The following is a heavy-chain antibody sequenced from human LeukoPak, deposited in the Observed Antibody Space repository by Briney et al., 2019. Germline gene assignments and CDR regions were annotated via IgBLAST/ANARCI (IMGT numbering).Heavy chain of an antibody. CDR1: GFTFSSCA. CDR3: AKKWGVGTTTLDYFDY. V-gene: IGHV3-23*01. J-gene: IGHJ4*02. Sequence: GGSLRLSCAASGFTFSSCAMSWVRQAPGKGLEWVSTIIDSGGSTYYADSVKGRFTISRDNSKNTLYLQMNSLTDEDTAVYYCAKKWGVGTTTLDYFDYWGQGTLVTVSS. D-gene: IGHD1-26*01. CDR2: IIDSGGST.